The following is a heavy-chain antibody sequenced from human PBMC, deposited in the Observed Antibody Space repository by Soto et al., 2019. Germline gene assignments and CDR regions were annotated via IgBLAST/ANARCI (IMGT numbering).Heavy chain of an antibody. Sequence: GTLSLTFSVSGGSITTSNYCWGWIREPPGKGLEWIASIHYTGSTYYNPSLKSRVTISVDTSKNQFSLKLSSVTAADTAVYYCARLDGNSADYYYGMDVWGQGTTVTVSS. CDR1: GGSITTSNYC. D-gene: IGHD6-19*01. CDR2: IHYTGST. V-gene: IGHV4-39*01. J-gene: IGHJ6*02. CDR3: ARLDGNSADYYYGMDV.